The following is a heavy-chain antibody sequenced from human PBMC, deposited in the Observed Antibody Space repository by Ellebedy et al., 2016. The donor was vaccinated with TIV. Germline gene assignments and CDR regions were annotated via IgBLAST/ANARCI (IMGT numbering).Heavy chain of an antibody. CDR1: GFTFSSYG. CDR3: ARGVIVGAHDY. Sequence: GGSLRLSXAASGFTFSSYGMHWVRQAPGKGLEWVAVISYDGSNKYYADSVKGRFTISRDNSKNTLYLQMNSLRAEDTAVYYCARGVIVGAHDYWGQGTLVTVSS. CDR2: ISYDGSNK. D-gene: IGHD1-26*01. V-gene: IGHV3-30*03. J-gene: IGHJ4*02.